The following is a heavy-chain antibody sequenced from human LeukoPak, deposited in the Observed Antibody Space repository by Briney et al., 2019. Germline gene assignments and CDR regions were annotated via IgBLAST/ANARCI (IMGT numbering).Heavy chain of an antibody. CDR3: ARDPSGVTGYTYGRGIDY. CDR2: IKEDGSEK. D-gene: IGHD5-18*01. J-gene: IGHJ4*02. CDR1: RFTFSDYY. Sequence: GGSLRLSCAASRFTFSDYYMTWVRQAPGRGLEWVANIKEDGSEKNYVDSVKGRFTISRDNAKNSVYLLLNSLTPEDTAVYYCARDPSGVTGYTYGRGIDYWGQGTLVTVSS. V-gene: IGHV3-7*01.